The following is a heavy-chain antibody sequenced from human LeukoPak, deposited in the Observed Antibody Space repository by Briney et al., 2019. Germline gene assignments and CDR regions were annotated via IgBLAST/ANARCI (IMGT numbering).Heavy chain of an antibody. D-gene: IGHD5-24*01. CDR2: IYTSGST. Sequence: PSETLPLTCTVSGGSISSGSYYWSWIRQPAGKGLEWIGRIYTSGSTNYNPSLKSRVTISVDTSKNQFSLKLSSVTAADTAVYYCARAIRRDGYKPGYYFDYWGQGTLVTVSS. J-gene: IGHJ4*02. V-gene: IGHV4-61*02. CDR1: GGSISSGSYY. CDR3: ARAIRRDGYKPGYYFDY.